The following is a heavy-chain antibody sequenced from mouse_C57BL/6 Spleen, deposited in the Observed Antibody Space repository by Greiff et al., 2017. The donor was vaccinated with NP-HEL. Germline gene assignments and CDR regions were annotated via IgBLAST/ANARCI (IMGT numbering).Heavy chain of an antibody. J-gene: IGHJ1*03. D-gene: IGHD6-1*01. Sequence: EVQLKESGGGLVKPGGSLKLSCAASGFTFSDYGMHWVRQAPEQGLEWVAYISSGSSTIYYADTVKGRFTISRDNAKNTLFLQMTSLRSEDRDNDYCARQQPWDFEVWGTGTTVTVSS. V-gene: IGHV5-17*01. CDR3: ARQQPWDFEV. CDR1: GFTFSDYG. CDR2: ISSGSSTI.